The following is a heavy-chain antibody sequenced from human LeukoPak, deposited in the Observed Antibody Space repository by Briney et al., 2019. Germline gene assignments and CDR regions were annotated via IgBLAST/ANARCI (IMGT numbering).Heavy chain of an antibody. D-gene: IGHD3-10*01. J-gene: IGHJ4*02. CDR3: ARDRTMVRGVILALGY. CDR2: ISAYNGNT. CDR1: GYTFTSYG. V-gene: IGHV1-18*01. Sequence: ASVKVSCKASGYTFTSYGISWVRQAPGQGLEWMGWISAYNGNTNYAQKFQGRVTMTTDTSTSTAYMELRSLRSDDTAVYYCARDRTMVRGVILALGYWGQGTLVTVSS.